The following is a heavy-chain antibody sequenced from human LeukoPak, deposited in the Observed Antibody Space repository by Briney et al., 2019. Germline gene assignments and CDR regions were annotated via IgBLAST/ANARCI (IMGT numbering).Heavy chain of an antibody. D-gene: IGHD3-10*02. Sequence: PGGSLRLSCAASGFNFRTYAMSWVRQAPGKGLEWVSYISSSGSTIYYADSVKGRFTISRDNAKNSLYLQMNSLRAEDTAVYYCAELGITMIGGVWGKGTTVTISS. CDR2: ISSSGSTI. CDR1: GFNFRTYA. V-gene: IGHV3-48*03. CDR3: AELGITMIGGV. J-gene: IGHJ6*04.